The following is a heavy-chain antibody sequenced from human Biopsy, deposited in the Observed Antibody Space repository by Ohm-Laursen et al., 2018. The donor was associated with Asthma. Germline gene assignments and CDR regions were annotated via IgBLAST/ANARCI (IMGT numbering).Heavy chain of an antibody. D-gene: IGHD2-2*01. J-gene: IGHJ4*02. CDR2: INTVFGTT. CDR1: GGTFNTYV. V-gene: IGHV1-69*13. Sequence: SVKVSCKSLGGTFNTYVIGWARQAPGQGIEWMGGINTVFGTTTYPQKFQDRVTITADDSTSTVYMELSSLRSEDTAVYYCARKAGSCISRTCYSLDFWGQGTLVTVSS. CDR3: ARKAGSCISRTCYSLDF.